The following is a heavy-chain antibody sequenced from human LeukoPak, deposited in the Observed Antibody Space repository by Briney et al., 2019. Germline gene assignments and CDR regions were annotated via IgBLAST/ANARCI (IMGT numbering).Heavy chain of an antibody. CDR2: IKEDGNDK. V-gene: IGHV3-7*01. CDR3: ARAGVIAGNY. D-gene: IGHD6-13*01. Sequence: GGSLRLSCAASGFTFTDYWMSWVRQAPGKGLEWVANIKEDGNDKYYVDSVKGRFTISKDNAKNSLYLQMNSLRAEDTAVYYCARAGVIAGNYWGQGTLVTVSS. J-gene: IGHJ4*02. CDR1: GFTFTDYW.